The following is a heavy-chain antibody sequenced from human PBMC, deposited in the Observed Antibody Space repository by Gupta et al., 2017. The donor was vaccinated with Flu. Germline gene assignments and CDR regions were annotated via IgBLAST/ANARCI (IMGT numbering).Heavy chain of an antibody. J-gene: IGHJ6*03. V-gene: IGHV3-21*01. D-gene: IGHD6-6*01. Sequence: GLEWVSSISSSSLYIYDAYSVKRRFTISRDNAKNSLYLQMNSRRAEDTALYYCARDQRSYRRPPRPEYYYLDVGGKGTTVTVSS. CDR3: ARDQRSYRRPPRPEYYYLDV. CDR2: ISSSSLYI.